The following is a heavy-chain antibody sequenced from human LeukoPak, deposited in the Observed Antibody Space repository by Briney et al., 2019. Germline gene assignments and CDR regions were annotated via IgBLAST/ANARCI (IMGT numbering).Heavy chain of an antibody. D-gene: IGHD6-13*01. CDR2: IYYSGST. CDR1: GGSISNYY. J-gene: IGHJ4*02. Sequence: PSETLSLTCSVSGGSISNYYWSWIRQPPGKGLEWIGYIYYSGSTNYNPSLKSRVTISVDTSRIQFSLKLSSVTAADTAVYYCARMKIAAAPTPFDHWGQGTLVTVSS. CDR3: ARMKIAAAPTPFDH. V-gene: IGHV4-59*01.